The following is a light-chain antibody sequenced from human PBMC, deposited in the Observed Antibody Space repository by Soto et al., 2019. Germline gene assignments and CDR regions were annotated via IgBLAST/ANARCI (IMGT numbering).Light chain of an antibody. CDR3: QQLNIFPPLFT. CDR2: GAS. Sequence: DIQLTQSPFFLSASVGDRVTITCRASQGIRSYLAWYQQRPGKAPELLIYGASTLRTGVASRFSGSGSGTEFSLTISTLPPEDSAPYFCQQLNIFPPLFTFGPGTKVDIK. J-gene: IGKJ3*01. CDR1: QGIRSY. V-gene: IGKV1-9*01.